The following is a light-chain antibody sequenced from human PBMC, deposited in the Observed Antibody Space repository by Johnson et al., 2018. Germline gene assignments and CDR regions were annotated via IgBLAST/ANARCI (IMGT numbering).Light chain of an antibody. CDR1: SSNIGNNY. Sequence: QSVLTQPPSVSAAPGQKVTISCSGSSSNIGNNYVSWYQQLPGTAPKLLIYENNKRPSGIPDRFSGSNSGTSATLGITGLQTGDEADYYCGTWASSLSAGNVFGTGTKVTVL. J-gene: IGLJ1*01. CDR3: GTWASSLSAGNV. CDR2: ENN. V-gene: IGLV1-51*02.